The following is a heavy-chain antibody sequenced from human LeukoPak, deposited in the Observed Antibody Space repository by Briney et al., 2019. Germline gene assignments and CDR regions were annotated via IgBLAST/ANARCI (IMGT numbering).Heavy chain of an antibody. V-gene: IGHV4-39*07. J-gene: IGHJ4*02. CDR1: GGSISSSRYY. Sequence: SETLSLTCSVSGGSISSSRYYWGWIRQPPGKGLEWIGGIYYSGSTYYNPSLKSRVTISIDTSKNQFSLKLSSVTAADTAVYYCARDVGATPGYFDYWGQGTLVTVSS. CDR3: ARDVGATPGYFDY. CDR2: IYYSGST. D-gene: IGHD1-26*01.